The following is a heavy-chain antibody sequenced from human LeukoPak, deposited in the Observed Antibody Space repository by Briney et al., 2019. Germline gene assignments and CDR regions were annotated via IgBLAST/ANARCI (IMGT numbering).Heavy chain of an antibody. CDR3: AKDGVVAALGDNWFDP. J-gene: IGHJ5*02. Sequence: GGSLRLSCAASRFTFSSYSMNWVRQAPGKGLEWVSSISSSGSYIYYADSVKGRFTISRDNAKNSLYLQMNSLRTEDTAVHYCAKDGVVAALGDNWFDPWGQGTLVIVSS. V-gene: IGHV3-21*04. D-gene: IGHD2-15*01. CDR2: ISSSGSYI. CDR1: RFTFSSYS.